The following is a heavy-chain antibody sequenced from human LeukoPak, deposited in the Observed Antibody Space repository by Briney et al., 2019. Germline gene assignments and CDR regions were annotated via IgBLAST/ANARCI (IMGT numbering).Heavy chain of an antibody. CDR3: AHSYHYGDDWYFDL. D-gene: IGHD4-17*01. V-gene: IGHV4-39*01. CDR1: GGSISSSSYY. Sequence: SETLSLTCTVSGGSISSSSYYWGWIRQPPGKGLEWIGSIYYSGSTYYNPSLKSRVTISVDTSKNQFSLKLSSVTAADTAVYYCAHSYHYGDDWYFDLWGRGTLVTVSS. J-gene: IGHJ2*01. CDR2: IYYSGST.